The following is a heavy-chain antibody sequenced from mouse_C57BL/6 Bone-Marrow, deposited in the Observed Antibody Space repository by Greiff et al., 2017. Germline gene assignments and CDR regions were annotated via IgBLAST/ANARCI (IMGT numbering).Heavy chain of an antibody. V-gene: IGHV1-55*01. CDR3: AREGYGSSYWYFDV. D-gene: IGHD1-1*01. CDR2: IYPGSGST. CDR1: GYTFTSYW. J-gene: IGHJ1*03. Sequence: QVQLQQPGAELVKPGASVKMSCKASGYTFTSYWITWVKQRPGQGLEWIGDIYPGSGSTNYNEKFKSKATLTVDTSSSTAYMRLSSLTSEDSAVYYGAREGYGSSYWYFDVWGTGTTVTVSS.